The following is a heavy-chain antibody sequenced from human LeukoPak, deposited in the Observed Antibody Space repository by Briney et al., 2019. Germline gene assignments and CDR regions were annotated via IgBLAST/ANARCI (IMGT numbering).Heavy chain of an antibody. CDR1: GGSISSGGYY. D-gene: IGHD1-7*01. J-gene: IGHJ4*02. V-gene: IGHV4-31*03. CDR2: IYYSGST. CDR3: ARVNYWLLDY. Sequence: SETLSLTCTVSGGSISSGGYYWSWIRQHPGKGLEWIGYIYYSGSTYYNPSLKSRVTISVDTSKNQFSLKLSSVTAADTAVYYCARVNYWLLDYWGQGTLVPVSS.